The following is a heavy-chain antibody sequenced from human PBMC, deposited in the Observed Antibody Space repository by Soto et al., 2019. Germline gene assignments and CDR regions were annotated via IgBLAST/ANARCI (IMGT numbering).Heavy chain of an antibody. CDR3: SRVRGVPGWFDP. Sequence: GASVKVSCKTSGYPSNSYDLNWVRQAPGQGLEWMGWMSPDSGNTVYAQKFQGRLTMTGNTSISTAYMQLSSLTSDDTAVYYCSRVRGVPGWFDPWGQGSLVTVSS. CDR2: MSPDSGNT. CDR1: GYPSNSYD. D-gene: IGHD3-10*01. J-gene: IGHJ5*02. V-gene: IGHV1-8*01.